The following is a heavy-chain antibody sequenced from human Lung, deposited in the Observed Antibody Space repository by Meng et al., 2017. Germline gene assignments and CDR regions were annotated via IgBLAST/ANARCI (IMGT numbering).Heavy chain of an antibody. Sequence: QVQLVQFGAEVEKPWASVKLSCRASGYTFIDAYVHWVRQAPGQGLEWMGRIIPSSGDANSAQKFLGRVTLTWDTSISTAYMELSSLRSDDTAIYYCARDGGNYDFDYWGQGTLVTVSS. J-gene: IGHJ4*02. CDR3: ARDGGNYDFDY. CDR1: GYTFIDAY. V-gene: IGHV1-2*06. CDR2: IIPSSGDA. D-gene: IGHD1-7*01.